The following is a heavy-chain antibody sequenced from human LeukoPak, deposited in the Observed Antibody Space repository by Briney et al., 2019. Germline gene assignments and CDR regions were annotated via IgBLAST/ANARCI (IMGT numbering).Heavy chain of an antibody. CDR2: IYYSGTT. CDR3: AREADRFLVRGGVHHMDV. J-gene: IGHJ6*03. V-gene: IGHV4-59*01. Sequence: PSETLSLTCIVSGGSISSYYWNWIRQPPGKGLEWIGYIYYSGTTNYNPSLRSRVTISGDTSKNQISLELSSVTAADTAVYYCAREADRFLVRGGVHHMDVWGKGTTVTVSS. CDR1: GGSISSYY. D-gene: IGHD3-10*01.